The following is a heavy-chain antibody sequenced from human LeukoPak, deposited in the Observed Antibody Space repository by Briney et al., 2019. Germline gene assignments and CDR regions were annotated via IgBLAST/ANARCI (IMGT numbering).Heavy chain of an antibody. J-gene: IGHJ4*02. D-gene: IGHD1-26*01. CDR3: ARAGYSGSYSYFDY. Sequence: SETLSLTCTVSGGSISNYYWSWIRRPAGKGLEWIGRIYTSGGTNYNPSLKSRVTISVDKSKNQFSLKLSSVTAADTAVYYCARAGYSGSYSYFDYWGQGTLVTVSS. CDR1: GGSISNYY. V-gene: IGHV4-4*07. CDR2: IYTSGGT.